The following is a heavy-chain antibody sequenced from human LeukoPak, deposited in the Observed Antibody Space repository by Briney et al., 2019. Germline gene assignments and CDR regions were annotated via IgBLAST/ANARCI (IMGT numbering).Heavy chain of an antibody. CDR1: GFTFSSYG. CDR3: AGAEGWPHPLDY. J-gene: IGHJ4*02. V-gene: IGHV3-33*01. Sequence: PGRSLRLSCAASGFTFSSYGMHWVRQAPGKGLEWVGVIGNDGSNKYYAATVQGRFTITRDNSKNTLYLQMNSLRAGDTAVYYCAGAEGWPHPLDYWGKGTLVTASS. D-gene: IGHD5-24*01. CDR2: IGNDGSNK.